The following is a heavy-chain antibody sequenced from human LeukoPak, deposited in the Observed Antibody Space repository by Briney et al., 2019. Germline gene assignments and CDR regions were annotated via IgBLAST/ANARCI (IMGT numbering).Heavy chain of an antibody. D-gene: IGHD2-2*01. CDR1: GFTFCSYA. Sequence: AGGCLRLSCAASGFTFCSYAMSWVRQAPGKGREWISDLRGRGGSTYYTDSVKGRCTISRDNSKNTLSLQMNSLRAEDTAVYYCAKDPEYQLLSRFDPWGQGTLVTVSS. CDR3: AKDPEYQLLSRFDP. J-gene: IGHJ5*02. V-gene: IGHV3-23*01. CDR2: LRGRGGST.